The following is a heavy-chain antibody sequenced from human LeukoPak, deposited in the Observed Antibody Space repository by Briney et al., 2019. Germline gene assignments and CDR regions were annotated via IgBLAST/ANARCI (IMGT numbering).Heavy chain of an antibody. D-gene: IGHD4-11*01. CDR2: IYYSGST. V-gene: IGHV4-59*01. J-gene: IGHJ4*02. Sequence: PSETLSLTCTVSGGSISSYYWSWIRQPPGKGLEWIGYIYYSGSTSYNPSLKSRVTISVDTSKNQFSLKLSSVTAADTAVYYCARFQVASYTFDYWGQGTLVTVSS. CDR1: GGSISSYY. CDR3: ARFQVASYTFDY.